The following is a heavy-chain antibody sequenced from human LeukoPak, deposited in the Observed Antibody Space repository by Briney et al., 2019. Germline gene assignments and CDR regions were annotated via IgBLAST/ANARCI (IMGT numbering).Heavy chain of an antibody. CDR2: MSYSGST. Sequence: SETLSLTCTVSGGSISSSSYYWGWIRQSPGKGLEWIGSMSYSGSTYYNPSLKSRVIISLDTSKNQFSLKLSSVTAADTAVYYCARDSRISAAGRGLYYFDYWGQGTLVTVSS. CDR1: GGSISSSSYY. D-gene: IGHD6-13*01. V-gene: IGHV4-39*07. CDR3: ARDSRISAAGRGLYYFDY. J-gene: IGHJ4*02.